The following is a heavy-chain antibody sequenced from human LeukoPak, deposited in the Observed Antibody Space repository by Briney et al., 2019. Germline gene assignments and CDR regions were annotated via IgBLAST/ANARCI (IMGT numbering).Heavy chain of an antibody. D-gene: IGHD1-14*01. CDR2: ISSHSIYI. V-gene: IGHV3-21*01. J-gene: IGHJ3*02. Sequence: GGSLRLSCAAPGFTFRTYSMNWVRQAPGKGLEWVSTISSHSIYIYYADSVKGRFTISRDNAKNLLYLQMDSLRADDTAVYYCATDSGPADPEAFDIWGQGTMVTVSS. CDR1: GFTFRTYS. CDR3: ATDSGPADPEAFDI.